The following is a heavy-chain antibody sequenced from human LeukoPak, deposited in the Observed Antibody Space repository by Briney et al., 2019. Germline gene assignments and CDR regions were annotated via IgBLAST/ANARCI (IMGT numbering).Heavy chain of an antibody. D-gene: IGHD3-22*01. V-gene: IGHV3-53*01. CDR3: ARGDDSGYYDYFDY. J-gene: IGHJ4*02. CDR1: GFTVDSNY. CDR2: IYTGGNT. Sequence: GGSLRLSCAASGFTVDSNYLSWVRQAPGKGLEWVSTIYTGGNTYYAASVKGRFTISRDFSKNTVFLHMNSLRAEDTAVYYCARGDDSGYYDYFDYWGQGALVTVSS.